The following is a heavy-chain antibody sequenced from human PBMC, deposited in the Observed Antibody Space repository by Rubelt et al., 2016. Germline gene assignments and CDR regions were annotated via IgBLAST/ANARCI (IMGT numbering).Heavy chain of an antibody. D-gene: IGHD1-1*01. CDR1: GFSLSTSGMC. CDR2: IDWDDDK. V-gene: IGHV2-70*01. J-gene: IGHJ4*02. CDR3: ARTQTETEPDY. Sequence: QVTLRESGPALVRPTQTLTLTCTFSGFSLSTSGMCVSWIRQPPGKALEWLALIDWDDDKYYSTSLRTRLTISKDTPKNQVVLTMPDMDPVDTATYYCARTQTETEPDYWGQGTLVTVSS.